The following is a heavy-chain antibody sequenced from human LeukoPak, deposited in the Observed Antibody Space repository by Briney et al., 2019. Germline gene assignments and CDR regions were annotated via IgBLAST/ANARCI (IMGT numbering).Heavy chain of an antibody. CDR3: ARGPPSSGGAYVGDY. CDR2: IYSGGST. CDR1: GFSVSSNY. J-gene: IGHJ4*01. V-gene: IGHV3-53*01. D-gene: IGHD3-22*01. Sequence: GGSLRLSCAASGFSVSSNYMSWVRQAPGKGLEWVSVIYSGGSTNYADSVKGRFTISRDNSKNTLYLQMNSLRVEETAVYYCARGPPSSGGAYVGDYWGHGTLVTVSS.